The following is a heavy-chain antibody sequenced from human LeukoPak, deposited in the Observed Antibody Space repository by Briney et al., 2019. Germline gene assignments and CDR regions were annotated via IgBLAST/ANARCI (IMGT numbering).Heavy chain of an antibody. CDR2: IIPTFGTA. V-gene: IGHV1-69*05. J-gene: IGHJ4*02. D-gene: IGHD3-16*01. Sequence: GASVRVSCKASGGTFSSYAISWVRQAPGQGLEWMGGIIPTFGTANYPQKLQGRVTMTTDTSTSTAYMELRSLRSDDTAVYYCARDPDYGPPPRGGYWGQGTLVTVSS. CDR1: GGTFSSYA. CDR3: ARDPDYGPPPRGGY.